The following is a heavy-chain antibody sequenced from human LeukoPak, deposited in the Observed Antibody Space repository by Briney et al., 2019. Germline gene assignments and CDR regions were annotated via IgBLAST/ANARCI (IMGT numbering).Heavy chain of an antibody. V-gene: IGHV3-7*01. CDR1: GFTFSTYW. Sequence: GGSLRLSCAASGFTFSTYWMSWVRQAPGKGLEGVANIKQDGREKYYVDSVKGRFTISRDNAKNSLYLQMNSLRAEDTAVYYCASRAHFWSGPGGWGQGTLVTVSS. CDR2: IKQDGREK. J-gene: IGHJ4*02. CDR3: ASRAHFWSGPGG. D-gene: IGHD3-3*02.